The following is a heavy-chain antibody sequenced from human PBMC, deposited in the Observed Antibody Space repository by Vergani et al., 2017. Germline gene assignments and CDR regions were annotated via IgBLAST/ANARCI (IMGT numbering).Heavy chain of an antibody. D-gene: IGHD6-13*01. V-gene: IGHV4-39*02. J-gene: IGHJ4*02. CDR1: GGSISSSSYY. CDR3: ARERGREIAAAGTRGYFDY. Sequence: QLQLQESGPGLVKPSETLSLTCTVSGGSISSSSYYWGWIRQPPGKGLEWIGSIYYSGSTYYNPSLKSRVTISVDTSKNQFSLKLSSVTAADTAVYYCARERGREIAAAGTRGYFDYWGQGTLVTVSS. CDR2: IYYSGST.